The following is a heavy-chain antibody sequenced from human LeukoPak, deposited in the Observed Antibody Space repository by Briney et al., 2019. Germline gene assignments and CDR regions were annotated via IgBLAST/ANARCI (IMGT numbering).Heavy chain of an antibody. Sequence: ASVKVSCKASGYTFTNYYIHWVRQSPGQGLEWMGIINPTNGTTTYAQKFQGRLTVTRDTSTSTAYMELRSLRSDDTAVYYCARVLDSNFDYWGQGTLVTVSS. J-gene: IGHJ4*02. CDR1: GYTFTNYY. D-gene: IGHD3-22*01. CDR3: ARVLDSNFDY. CDR2: INPTNGTT. V-gene: IGHV1-46*01.